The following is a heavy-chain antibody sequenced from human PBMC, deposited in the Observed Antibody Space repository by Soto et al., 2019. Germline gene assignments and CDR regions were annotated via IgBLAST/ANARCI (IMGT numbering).Heavy chain of an antibody. Sequence: TDTLSLTCTVSGCSISSHYWSWIRQPPGKGLEWIGYIYSSGSTNYTPSLKSRVTISVDTSKNQFSLKLSSVTAADTAVYYCARVDSSGYYYAPFFDYWGQGTLVTVS. V-gene: IGHV4-59*08. CDR3: ARVDSSGYYYAPFFDY. CDR2: IYSSGST. D-gene: IGHD3-22*01. J-gene: IGHJ4*02. CDR1: GCSISSHY.